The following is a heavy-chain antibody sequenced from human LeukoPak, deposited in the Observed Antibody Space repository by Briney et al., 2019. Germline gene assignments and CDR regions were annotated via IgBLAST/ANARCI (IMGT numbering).Heavy chain of an antibody. CDR1: GFTFSSYA. CDR3: AKMGGSYYTVFDY. Sequence: GGSLRLSCAASGFTFSSYAMSWVRQAPGKGLEWVSAISGSGGSTYYADSVKGRFTISRDNSKNTLYLQMNSLRAEGTAVYYCAKMGGSYYTVFDYWGQGTLVTVSS. D-gene: IGHD1-26*01. J-gene: IGHJ4*02. CDR2: ISGSGGST. V-gene: IGHV3-23*01.